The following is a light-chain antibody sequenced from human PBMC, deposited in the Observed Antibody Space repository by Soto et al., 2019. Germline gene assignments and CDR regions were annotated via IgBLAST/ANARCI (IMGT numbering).Light chain of an antibody. CDR3: QQYNNWTRT. V-gene: IGKV3-15*01. CDR1: QSVSSN. CDR2: GAS. J-gene: IGKJ1*01. Sequence: EIVMTQSPATLSVSPGERATLSCRASQSVSSNLAWYQKKPGQAPRLLISGASTRATGIPARFSGSGSGTEFNLTISSLQSEDFAVYYCQQYNNWTRTVGQGTKLDIK.